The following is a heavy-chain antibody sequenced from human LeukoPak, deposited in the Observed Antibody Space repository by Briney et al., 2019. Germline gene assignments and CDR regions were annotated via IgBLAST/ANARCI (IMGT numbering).Heavy chain of an antibody. V-gene: IGHV3-23*01. CDR2: ISGSGGST. CDR3: ASPAGIFGVVIIPFDY. Sequence: GGSLRLSCAASGFTFSSYAMSWVRQAPGKGLEWVSAISGSGGSTYYADSVKGRFTISRDNSKNTLYLQMNSLRAEDTAVYYCASPAGIFGVVIIPFDYWGQGTLVTVSS. J-gene: IGHJ4*02. CDR1: GFTFSSYA. D-gene: IGHD3-3*01.